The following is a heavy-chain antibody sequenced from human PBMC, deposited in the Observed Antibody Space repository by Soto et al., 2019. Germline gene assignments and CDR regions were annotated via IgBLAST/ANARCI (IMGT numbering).Heavy chain of an antibody. Sequence: EVQLVQSGAEVKKPGESLKISCKGSGYSFTSYWIGWVRQMPGKGLEWMGIIYPGASDITYSPSFEGQVTISADKSISTAYLQWSSLSASDTAMYYCARHGGRRPQLVYYYGMDVWGQGTTVTVSS. V-gene: IGHV5-51*01. CDR2: IYPGASDI. CDR1: GYSFTSYW. D-gene: IGHD3-16*01. CDR3: ARHGGRRPQLVYYYGMDV. J-gene: IGHJ6*02.